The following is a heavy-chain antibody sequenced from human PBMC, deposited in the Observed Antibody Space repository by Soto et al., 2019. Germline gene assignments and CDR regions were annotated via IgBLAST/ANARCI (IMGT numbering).Heavy chain of an antibody. V-gene: IGHV1-18*01. CDR3: ASVSLFADY. Sequence: QVQLVQSGAEVKKPGASVKVSCKASGYTFTSYGISWVRQAPGQGLEWMGWISAYNGNPNYAQKIQGRVTLTTVTSTSPASMELTSLSSDATAVYYCASVSLFADYWRQGTLVTVSS. CDR1: GYTFTSYG. CDR2: ISAYNGNP. D-gene: IGHD3-10*02. J-gene: IGHJ4*02.